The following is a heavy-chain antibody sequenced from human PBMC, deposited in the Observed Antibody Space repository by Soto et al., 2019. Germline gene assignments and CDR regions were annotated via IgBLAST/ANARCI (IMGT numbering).Heavy chain of an antibody. J-gene: IGHJ6*02. CDR2: INHSGST. D-gene: IGHD3-3*01. Sequence: SETLSLTCAVSGGSFSGYYWSWIRQPPGKGLEWIGEINHSGSTNYNASLESRVTISVDASKNQFSLKLSSVTAADTAVYYFARGLHQKLRFFEGSSRPYSYYNGMDVWGQGTTVTVSS. CDR3: ARGLHQKLRFFEGSSRPYSYYNGMDV. CDR1: GGSFSGYY. V-gene: IGHV4-34*01.